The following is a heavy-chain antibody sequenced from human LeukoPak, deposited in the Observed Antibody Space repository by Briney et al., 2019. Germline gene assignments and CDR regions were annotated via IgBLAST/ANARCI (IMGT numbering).Heavy chain of an antibody. Sequence: GASVKVSCMSSGYTFTNFYMHWLRQAPGKGPEWMGGFDPEDGEIRYAQKLQGRATMAEDTSTDTAYMELSSLKPDDTAMYYCATSVVKRVTLVRGIIRNVRLPRDFWGQGTLVSVSS. J-gene: IGHJ4*02. CDR1: GYTFTNFY. D-gene: IGHD3-10*01. CDR3: ATSVVKRVTLVRGIIRNVRLPRDF. CDR2: FDPEDGEI. V-gene: IGHV1-24*01.